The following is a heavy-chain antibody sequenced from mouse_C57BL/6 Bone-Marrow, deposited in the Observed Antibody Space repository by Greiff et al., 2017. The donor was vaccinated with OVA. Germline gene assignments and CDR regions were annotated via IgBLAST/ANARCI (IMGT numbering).Heavy chain of an antibody. V-gene: IGHV1-64*01. CDR3: AREGYYCGSGWYFDV. CDR1: GYTFTSYW. D-gene: IGHD1-1*01. Sequence: VQLQQPGAELVKPGASVKLSCKASGYTFTSYWMHWVKQRPGQGLEWIGMIHPNSGSTNYNEKFKSKATLTVDKSSSTAYMQLSSLTSEDSAVYYCAREGYYCGSGWYFDVWGTGTTVTVSS. CDR2: IHPNSGST. J-gene: IGHJ1*03.